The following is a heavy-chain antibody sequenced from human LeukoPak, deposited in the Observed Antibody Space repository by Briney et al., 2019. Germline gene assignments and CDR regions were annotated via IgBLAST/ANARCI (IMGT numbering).Heavy chain of an antibody. CDR2: ISSSGST. V-gene: IGHV4-61*02. CDR1: GDSISSGDYY. CDR3: ARGPYSYDSSGAFDI. D-gene: IGHD3-22*01. J-gene: IGHJ3*02. Sequence: PSETLSLTCTVSGDSISSGDYYWSWIRQPAGKGLEWIGRISSSGSTNYNPSLKSRVTITVDTSKNQFSLKLSSVTAADTAVYFCARGPYSYDSSGAFDIWGQGTMVTVSS.